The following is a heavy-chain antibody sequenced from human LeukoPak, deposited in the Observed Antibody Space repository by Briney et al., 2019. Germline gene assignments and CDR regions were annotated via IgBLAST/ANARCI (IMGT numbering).Heavy chain of an antibody. Sequence: SETQSLTCAVYGGSFSGYYWSWIRQPPGKGLEWIGEINHSGSTNYNPSLKSRVTISVDTSKNQFSLKLSSVTAADTAVYYCARGGGLRYFDWLPPDWFDPWGQGTLVTVSS. D-gene: IGHD3-9*01. J-gene: IGHJ5*02. CDR2: INHSGST. CDR1: GGSFSGYY. CDR3: ARGGGLRYFDWLPPDWFDP. V-gene: IGHV4-34*01.